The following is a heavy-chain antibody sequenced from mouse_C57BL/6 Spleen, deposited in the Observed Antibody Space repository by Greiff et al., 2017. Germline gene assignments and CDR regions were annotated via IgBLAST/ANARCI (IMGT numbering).Heavy chain of an antibody. V-gene: IGHV1-42*01. CDR3: ASSGYDYAFAY. CDR1: GYSFTGYY. D-gene: IGHD2-4*01. J-gene: IGHJ3*01. Sequence: VQLQQSGPELVKPGASVKISCKASGYSFTGYYMNWVKQSPEKSLEWIGEINPSTGGTTYNQKFKAKATLTVDKSSSTAYMQLKSLTSEDYAVYYCASSGYDYAFAYWGQGTLVTVSA. CDR2: INPSTGGT.